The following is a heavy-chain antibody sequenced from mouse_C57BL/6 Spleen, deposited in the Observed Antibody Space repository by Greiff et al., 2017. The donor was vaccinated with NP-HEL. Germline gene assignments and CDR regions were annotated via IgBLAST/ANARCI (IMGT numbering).Heavy chain of an antibody. Sequence: EVNLVESGGGLVKPGGSLKLSCAASGFTFSDYGMHWVRQAPEKGLEWVAYISSGSSTIYYADTVKGRFTISRDNAKNTLFLQMTSLRSEDTAMYYCARESYYYGSAYWGQGTLVTVSA. CDR1: GFTFSDYG. J-gene: IGHJ3*01. CDR2: ISSGSSTI. V-gene: IGHV5-17*01. CDR3: ARESYYYGSAY. D-gene: IGHD1-1*01.